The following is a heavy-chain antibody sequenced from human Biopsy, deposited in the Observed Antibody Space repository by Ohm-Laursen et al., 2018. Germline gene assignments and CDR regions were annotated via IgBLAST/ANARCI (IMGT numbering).Heavy chain of an antibody. CDR1: GDSINNYY. CDR3: ARGTGRYYVYGAFDI. V-gene: IGHV4-4*07. CDR2: IYTSGSP. Sequence: TLSLTCTVSGDSINNYYWSWIRQPAGKGLEWIGRIYTSGSPNYNLSLESRVTMSVDTSKNQFSLNLRSVTAADTAVYYCARGTGRYYVYGAFDIWGQGTGVTVSS. J-gene: IGHJ3*02. D-gene: IGHD1-26*01.